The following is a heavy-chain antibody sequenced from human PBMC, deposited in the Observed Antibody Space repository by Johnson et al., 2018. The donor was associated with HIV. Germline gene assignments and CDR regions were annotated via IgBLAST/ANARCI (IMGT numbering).Heavy chain of an antibody. J-gene: IGHJ3*02. CDR2: ISWNSGSI. CDR3: AKDTTQVLDTSSSLGAFDI. Sequence: VQLVESGGGLVQPGRSLRLSCAASGFTFDDYAMHWVRQAPGKGLEWVSGISWNSGSIGYADSVKGRFTISRDNAKNSLYLQMNSLRAEDTALYYCAKDTTQVLDTSSSLGAFDIWGQGTMATVSS. V-gene: IGHV3-9*01. CDR1: GFTFDDYA. D-gene: IGHD6-13*01.